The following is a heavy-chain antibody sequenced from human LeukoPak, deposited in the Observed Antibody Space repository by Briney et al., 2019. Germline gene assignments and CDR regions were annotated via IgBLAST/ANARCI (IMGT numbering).Heavy chain of an antibody. CDR2: INPSGGST. CDR3: ARDQAGQEYFQH. V-gene: IGHV1-46*01. J-gene: IGHJ1*01. Sequence: ASVKVSCKASGYTFTSFYMHWVRQAPGQGFEWMGIINPSGGSTSYAQKFQGRVTMTRDTSTSTVYMELSSLRSEDTAVYYCARDQAGQEYFQHWGQGTLVTVSS. D-gene: IGHD6-19*01. CDR1: GYTFTSFY.